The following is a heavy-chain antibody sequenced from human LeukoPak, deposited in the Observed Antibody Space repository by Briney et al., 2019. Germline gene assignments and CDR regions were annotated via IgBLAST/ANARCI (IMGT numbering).Heavy chain of an antibody. CDR2: TTRSSYI. V-gene: IGHV3-21*01. CDR1: GFNFSSYA. D-gene: IGHD3-22*01. Sequence: PGGSLRLSCAASGFNFSSYAMSWVRQAPGKGLEWVSSTTRSSYIYYADSVKGRFTISRDNAKNSLYLQMNSLRAEDTAVYYCAGYVSSGRRDAFDIWGQGTMVTVSS. CDR3: AGYVSSGRRDAFDI. J-gene: IGHJ3*02.